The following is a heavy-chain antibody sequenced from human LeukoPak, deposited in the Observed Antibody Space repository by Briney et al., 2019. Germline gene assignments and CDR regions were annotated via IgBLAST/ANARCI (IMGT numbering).Heavy chain of an antibody. CDR1: GYTLTGYV. J-gene: IGHJ4*02. V-gene: IGHV1-2*02. D-gene: IGHD2-15*01. CDR2: INPQSGGT. Sequence: ASVKVSCKASGYTLTGYVMHWVRQAPGHGLEWMGWINPQSGGTNYVQKFQGRVTMTRGTSINTAYMELSWLSSDDTAVYYCASTVDATPEGLGLWGQGTLVTVSS. CDR3: ASTVDATPEGLGL.